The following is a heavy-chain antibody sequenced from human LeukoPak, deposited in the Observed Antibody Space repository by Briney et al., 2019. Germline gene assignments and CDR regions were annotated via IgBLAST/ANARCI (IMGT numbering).Heavy chain of an antibody. V-gene: IGHV3-48*03. CDR1: GFTFSSYE. CDR3: ARDPNLLWGYFDY. Sequence: GGSLRLSCAASGFTFSSYEMNWVRQAPGKGLEWVSYISSSGSTIYYADSVKGRFTISRDNAKNSLYLQMNSLRAEDTALYHCARDPNLLWGYFDYWGQGTLVTVSS. CDR2: ISSSGSTI. D-gene: IGHD2-2*01. J-gene: IGHJ4*02.